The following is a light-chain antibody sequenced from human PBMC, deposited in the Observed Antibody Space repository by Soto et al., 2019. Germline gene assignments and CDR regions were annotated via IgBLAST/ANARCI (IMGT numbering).Light chain of an antibody. CDR3: QQYYSIPYS. CDR2: WST. Sequence: DIVMTQSPDSLAVSLGERATINCKSSQSLFFRSKNKDYLAWYQHKPGQPPKLLFYWSTTRESGVPDRFSGSGSGTDFPLTISSLQAEDVAVYYCQQYYSIPYSFGQGTKLEIK. J-gene: IGKJ2*03. CDR1: QSLFFRSKNKDY. V-gene: IGKV4-1*01.